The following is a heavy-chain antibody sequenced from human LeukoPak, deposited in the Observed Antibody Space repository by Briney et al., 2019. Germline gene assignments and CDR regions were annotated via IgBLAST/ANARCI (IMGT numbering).Heavy chain of an antibody. J-gene: IGHJ6*02. Sequence: GGSLRLSCAASGFTFSSYTMNWVRQAPGEGLEWVSSISSSSNYIYYADSVKGRLTISRDNAKNSLYLQMNSLRAEDTAVYYCARDPTPRYCSGGSCYTHYGMDVWGQGTTVTVSS. CDR3: ARDPTPRYCSGGSCYTHYGMDV. CDR2: ISSSSNYI. CDR1: GFTFSSYT. V-gene: IGHV3-21*01. D-gene: IGHD2-15*01.